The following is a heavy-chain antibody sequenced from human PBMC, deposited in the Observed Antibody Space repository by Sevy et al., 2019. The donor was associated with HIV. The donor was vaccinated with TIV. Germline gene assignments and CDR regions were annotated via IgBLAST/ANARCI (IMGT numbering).Heavy chain of an antibody. J-gene: IGHJ5*02. Sequence: ASVKVSCKAYGYTFTGYSMHWVRQAPGQGLEWMGWINPNSGGTNYAQKFQGRVTMTRDTSISTAYMELSRLRFDDTAVYYCARVWNSDYYDSSGPNWFDPWGQGTLVTVSS. D-gene: IGHD3-22*01. CDR2: INPNSGGT. CDR1: GYTFTGYS. CDR3: ARVWNSDYYDSSGPNWFDP. V-gene: IGHV1-2*02.